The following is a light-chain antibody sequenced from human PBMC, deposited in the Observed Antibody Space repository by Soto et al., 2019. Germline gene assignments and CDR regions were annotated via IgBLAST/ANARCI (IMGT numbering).Light chain of an antibody. CDR2: AAS. CDR1: QGISTY. V-gene: IGKV1-9*01. Sequence: DIQLTQSPSFLSASVGDRVTITCRASQGISTYLAWYQQKPGKAPKLLIYAASTLQSGVPSTFSGSGSGTDFTLTISSLHPEDFATYYCQQLNDYPWTFGQGTKVEI. J-gene: IGKJ1*01. CDR3: QQLNDYPWT.